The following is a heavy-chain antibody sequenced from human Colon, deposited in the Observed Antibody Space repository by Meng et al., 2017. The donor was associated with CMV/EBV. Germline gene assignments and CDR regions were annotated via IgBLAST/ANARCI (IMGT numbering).Heavy chain of an antibody. D-gene: IGHD3-10*02. J-gene: IGHJ5*01. Sequence: ASVKVSCKASGYTFTGYYMHWVRQAPGQGLEWMGWINPNSGGTNYAQKFQGRVTMTRDTSISTAYMELSRLRSDDTAVYYCARIPTPSVMFKVDSWGQGTLVTVSS. V-gene: IGHV1-2*02. CDR3: ARIPTPSVMFKVDS. CDR2: INPNSGGT. CDR1: GYTFTGYY.